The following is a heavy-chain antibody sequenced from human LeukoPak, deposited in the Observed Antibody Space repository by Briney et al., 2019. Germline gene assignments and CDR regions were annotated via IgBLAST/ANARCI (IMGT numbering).Heavy chain of an antibody. CDR1: GFTFTTYT. J-gene: IGHJ4*02. V-gene: IGHV3-64D*06. CDR2: ISTTGVSI. D-gene: IGHD1-26*01. CDR3: VKDLIGSYSFEY. Sequence: GGSLRLSCSASGFTFTTYTMHWVRQAPGKGLEYVSTISTTGVSIYYADSVKGRFTISRDNSKNTLYLQMSSLRVEDTAVYYCVKDLIGSYSFEYWGQGTLVTVSS.